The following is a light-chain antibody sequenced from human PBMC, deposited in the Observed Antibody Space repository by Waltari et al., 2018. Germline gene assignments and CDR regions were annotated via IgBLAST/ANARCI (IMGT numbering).Light chain of an antibody. Sequence: IQLTQSPSSLSASVGDRVTISCRASHDISSHLAWYQQKPGKAPTLLIYPASTLESGVPSGFSGSGSGTEFPLTITSLQPEDFATYFCQDLHDYPVFGPGTKVAIE. V-gene: IGKV1-9*01. CDR1: HDISSH. CDR2: PAS. CDR3: QDLHDYPV. J-gene: IGKJ3*01.